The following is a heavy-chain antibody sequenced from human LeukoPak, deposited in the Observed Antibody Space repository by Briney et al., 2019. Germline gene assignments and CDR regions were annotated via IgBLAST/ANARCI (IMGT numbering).Heavy chain of an antibody. J-gene: IGHJ5*02. CDR2: INPTGGST. CDR3: ATVEYPRSWFDP. D-gene: IGHD2-2*01. Sequence: ASVKVSCKASGYTFPSYFMHWVRQAPGQALEWMGIINPTGGSTTYAQKFQGRVTMTRDTSTSTVYMELSSLRSDDTAVYYCATVEYPRSWFDPWGQGTLITVSS. V-gene: IGHV1-46*01. CDR1: GYTFPSYF.